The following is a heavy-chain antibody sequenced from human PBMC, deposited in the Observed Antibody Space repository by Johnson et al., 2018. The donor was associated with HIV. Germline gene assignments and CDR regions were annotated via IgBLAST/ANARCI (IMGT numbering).Heavy chain of an antibody. CDR2: INSDGSST. CDR3: AREIAAAGTWACDS. V-gene: IGHV3-74*01. J-gene: IGHJ3*02. CDR1: GFTFSSYW. Sequence: EVQLVESGGGLVQPGGSLRLSCAASGFTFSSYWMHWVRQAPGKGLVWVSRINSDGSSTSYADSVKGRFTISRDNAKNTLYLQMNSLRAEDTAVYYCAREIAAAGTWACDSWCQGTMVTVSS. D-gene: IGHD6-13*01.